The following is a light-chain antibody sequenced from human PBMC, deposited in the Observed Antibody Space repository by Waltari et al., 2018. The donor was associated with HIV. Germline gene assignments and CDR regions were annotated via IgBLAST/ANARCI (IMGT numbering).Light chain of an antibody. CDR3: QQYNRYSWT. V-gene: IGKV1-5*03. J-gene: IGKJ1*01. CDR2: KAS. CDR1: QSINSW. Sequence: DIQMTQSPSTLSASVGDRVTITCRDSQSINSWLAWYQQKPGAAPKLLIYKASNLGSGVPSRCSGSGFGTEFTLTISSLQPDDFATYYCQQYNRYSWTFGQGTKVDIK.